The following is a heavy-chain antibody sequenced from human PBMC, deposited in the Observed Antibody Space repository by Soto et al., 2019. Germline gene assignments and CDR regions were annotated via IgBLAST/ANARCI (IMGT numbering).Heavy chain of an antibody. CDR3: AREAADFDY. D-gene: IGHD6-13*01. CDR1: GFTFSSYA. Sequence: VQLVESGGGLVQPGGSLRLSCAASGFTFSSYAMHWVRQAPGKGLEWVAVISYDGSNKYYADSVKGRFTISRDNSKNTLYLQMNSLRAEDTAVYYCAREAADFDYWGQGTLVTVSS. CDR2: ISYDGSNK. J-gene: IGHJ4*02. V-gene: IGHV3-30-3*01.